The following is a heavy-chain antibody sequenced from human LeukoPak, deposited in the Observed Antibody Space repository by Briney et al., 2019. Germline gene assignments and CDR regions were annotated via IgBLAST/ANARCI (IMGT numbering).Heavy chain of an antibody. Sequence: NPSETLSLTCTVSGGSISSSSYYWGWIRQPPGKGLEWIGSIYYSGSTYYNPSLKSRVTISVDTSKNQFSLKLSSVTAADTAVYYCARHTPSRTPRSIGTVGAWFDPWGQGTLVTVSS. CDR1: GGSISSSSYY. CDR3: ARHTPSRTPRSIGTVGAWFDP. CDR2: IYYSGST. V-gene: IGHV4-39*01. J-gene: IGHJ5*02. D-gene: IGHD1-26*01.